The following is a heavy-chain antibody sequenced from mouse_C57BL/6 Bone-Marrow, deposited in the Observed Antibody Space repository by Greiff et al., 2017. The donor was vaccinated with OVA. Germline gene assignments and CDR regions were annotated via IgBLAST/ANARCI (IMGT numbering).Heavy chain of an antibody. J-gene: IGHJ2*01. CDR1: GYTFTSYG. V-gene: IGHV1-81*01. Sequence: QVQLQQSGAELARPGASVKLSCKASGYTFTSYGISWVKQRTGQGLEWIGEIYPRSGNTYYNEKFKGKATLTADKSSSTAYMELRSLTSEDAAVYFCAVITTVVATVDYWGQGTTLTVSS. CDR3: AVITTVVATVDY. CDR2: IYPRSGNT. D-gene: IGHD1-1*01.